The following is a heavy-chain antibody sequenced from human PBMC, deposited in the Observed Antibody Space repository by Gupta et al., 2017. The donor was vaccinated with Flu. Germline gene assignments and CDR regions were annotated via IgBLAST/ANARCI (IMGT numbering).Heavy chain of an antibody. J-gene: IGHJ4*02. D-gene: IGHD5-24*01. Sequence: VQLVESGGGLVKPGGSRRLSCAASGFTFSTAWMSWVRQAPGKGLGWVGRIKSKTDGGTTDYAAPVKGRFTISRDDSKNTLYLQMNSLKTEDTAVYYCTTDSDGYAPGFDYWGQGTLVTVSS. CDR3: TTDSDGYAPGFDY. CDR1: GFTFSTAW. CDR2: IKSKTDGGTT. V-gene: IGHV3-15*01.